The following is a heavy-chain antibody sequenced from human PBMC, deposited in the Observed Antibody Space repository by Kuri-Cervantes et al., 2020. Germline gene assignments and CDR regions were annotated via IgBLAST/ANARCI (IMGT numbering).Heavy chain of an antibody. V-gene: IGHV3-23*01. CDR1: GFTFSSYA. CDR3: ARDGRSGSYPRGFFDC. Sequence: GESLKISCAASGFTFSSYAMSWVRQAPGKGLEWVSAISGSGGSTYYADSAKGRFTISRDNSKNTLYLQMNSLRAEDTAVYYCARDGRSGSYPRGFFDCWGQGTLVTVSS. J-gene: IGHJ4*02. D-gene: IGHD1-26*01. CDR2: ISGSGGST.